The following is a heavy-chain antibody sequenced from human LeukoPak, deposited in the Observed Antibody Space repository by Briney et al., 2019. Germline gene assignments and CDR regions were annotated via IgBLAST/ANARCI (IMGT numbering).Heavy chain of an antibody. CDR1: GGSISSYY. J-gene: IGHJ4*02. D-gene: IGHD5-12*01. V-gene: IGHV4-59*08. CDR2: IYYSGST. Sequence: PSETLSLTCTVSGGSISSYYWSWIRQPPGKGLEWIGYIYYSGSTNYNPSLKSRVTISVDTSKNQFSLKLSSVTAADTAVYYCARLPGGGYSGYPGLGFDYWGQGTLVTVSS. CDR3: ARLPGGGYSGYPGLGFDY.